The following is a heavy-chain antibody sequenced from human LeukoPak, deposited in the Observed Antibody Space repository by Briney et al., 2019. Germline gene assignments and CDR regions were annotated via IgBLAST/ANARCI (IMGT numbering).Heavy chain of an antibody. D-gene: IGHD6-19*01. CDR1: GFTFSSYA. CDR2: ISGSGGST. Sequence: GGSLRLSSAASGFTFSSYAMSWVRQAPGKGLEWVSAISGSGGSTYYADSVKGRFTISRDNSKNTLYLQMNSPRAEDTAVYYCAKDIGGWYPSAEGDYWGQGTLVTVSS. J-gene: IGHJ4*02. CDR3: AKDIGGWYPSAEGDY. V-gene: IGHV3-23*01.